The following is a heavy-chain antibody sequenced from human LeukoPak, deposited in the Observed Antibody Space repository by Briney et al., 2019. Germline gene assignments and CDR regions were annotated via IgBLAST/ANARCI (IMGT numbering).Heavy chain of an antibody. D-gene: IGHD5-18*01. J-gene: IGHJ4*02. CDR2: IKQDGSEK. Sequence: PGETLRLSCAASVLTFRSYWMTWVRQAPGKGLEWVDNIKQDGSEKYYVDSVKCRFTISRDNAENSLYLQMDSLRVEDTAVYYCARGYSSDYWGQGNLVTVSS. CDR1: VLTFRSYW. CDR3: ARGYSSDY. V-gene: IGHV3-7*01.